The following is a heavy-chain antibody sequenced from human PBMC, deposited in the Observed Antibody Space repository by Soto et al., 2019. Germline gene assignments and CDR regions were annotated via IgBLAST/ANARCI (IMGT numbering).Heavy chain of an antibody. D-gene: IGHD3-3*01. J-gene: IGHJ2*01. CDR3: ARETGVPGNWYFDL. Sequence: EVQLVESGGGLVQPGGSLRLSCAVSGFTFSNYDMHWVRQVTGKRLEWVSGISISGSPNYPDSLKGRFTISRENAENSLYLQMNSLRVGDTAVYYCARETGVPGNWYFDLWGRGTLVTVSS. V-gene: IGHV3-13*04. CDR1: GFTFSNYD. CDR2: ISISGSP.